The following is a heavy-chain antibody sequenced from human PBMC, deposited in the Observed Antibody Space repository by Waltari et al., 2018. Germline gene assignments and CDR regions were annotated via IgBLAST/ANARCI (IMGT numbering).Heavy chain of an antibody. J-gene: IGHJ4*02. CDR3: AKPFYNWDDPLDS. V-gene: IGHV3-23*01. CDR1: GFTFGNDA. D-gene: IGHD1-20*01. CDR2: ISGSDFT. Sequence: EVQLLQSGGDWVQPGGSLRLSCVNSGFTFGNDAISWVRQAPGTGLGWVSAISGSDFTYYADSVRGRFTISRDTSKNTVYLQLNSLRGEDAAVYYCAKPFYNWDDPLDSWGQGTLVTVSS.